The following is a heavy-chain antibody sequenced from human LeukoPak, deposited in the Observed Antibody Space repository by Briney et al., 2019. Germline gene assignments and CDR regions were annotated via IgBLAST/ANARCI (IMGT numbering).Heavy chain of an antibody. CDR1: GGSISSTYYY. CDR2: IYYSGST. Sequence: KPSETLSLTCTVSGGSISSTYYYWGWIRQPPGKGLEWIGSIYYSGSTYYNPSLKSRVTISVDTSKNQFSLKLSSVTAADTAVYYCARGLSSGWYLDYWGQGTLVTVSS. J-gene: IGHJ4*02. CDR3: ARGLSSGWYLDY. V-gene: IGHV4-39*01. D-gene: IGHD6-19*01.